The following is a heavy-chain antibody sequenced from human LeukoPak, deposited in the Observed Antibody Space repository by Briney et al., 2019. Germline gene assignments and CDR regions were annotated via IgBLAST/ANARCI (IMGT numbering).Heavy chain of an antibody. D-gene: IGHD3-16*02. CDR1: GFTFSSYA. CDR3: ARDRGVRYLDS. CDR2: IWSDGSIQ. J-gene: IGHJ4*02. Sequence: PGGSLRLSCAASGFTFSSYAMSWVRQAPGKGLEWVAMIWSDGSIQYYGDSVKGRFTISRDNSKDTVYLQMNSLRAEDTAVYYCARDRGVRYLDSWGQGTLVTVSS. V-gene: IGHV3-33*08.